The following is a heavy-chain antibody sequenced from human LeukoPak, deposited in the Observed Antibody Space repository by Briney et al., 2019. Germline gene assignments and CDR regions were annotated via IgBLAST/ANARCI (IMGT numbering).Heavy chain of an antibody. J-gene: IGHJ4*02. Sequence: GGSLRLSCAASGFTLSTYAMSWVRQTPGKGLEWVAATSSSDAGTYHADSVRGRFAISRDNSKNTLYLQMNSLRAEDAAVYFCAKAPVTSCRGAYCYPFDSWGQGTLVTVSS. D-gene: IGHD2-21*01. CDR3: AKAPVTSCRGAYCYPFDS. CDR2: TSSSDAGT. CDR1: GFTLSTYA. V-gene: IGHV3-23*01.